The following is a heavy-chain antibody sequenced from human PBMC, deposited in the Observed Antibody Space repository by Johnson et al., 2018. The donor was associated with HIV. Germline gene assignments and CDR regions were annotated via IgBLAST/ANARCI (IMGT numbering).Heavy chain of an antibody. CDR1: RITFSRYW. CDR3: ARDQGVWAARPEDACDV. V-gene: IGHV3-7*01. Sequence: MLLVESGGGLVQPGWSLRLSCAASRITFSRYWMTWVRQAPGKGLEWVANIKQDGSEKYYVDSVKGRFTISRDNAKNSLYLQMNSLRTEDTAVYYCARDQGVWAARPEDACDVWGQGTMVTVSS. D-gene: IGHD6-6*01. J-gene: IGHJ3*01. CDR2: IKQDGSEK.